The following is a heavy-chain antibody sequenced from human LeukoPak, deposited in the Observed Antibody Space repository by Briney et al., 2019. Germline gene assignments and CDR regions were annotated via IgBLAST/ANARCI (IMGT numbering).Heavy chain of an antibody. D-gene: IGHD2-15*01. CDR2: IKSKSDGGTI. CDR3: TTRRQDGW. Sequence: GGSLRLSCVGSGFTFSDAWMSWVRQAPGKGLEWVGRIKSKSDGGTIDYAAPVKGRFTISRDDSRNTLYLQMNSPKTEDTAVYYCTTRRQDGWWGQGTLVTVSS. CDR1: GFTFSDAW. J-gene: IGHJ4*02. V-gene: IGHV3-15*01.